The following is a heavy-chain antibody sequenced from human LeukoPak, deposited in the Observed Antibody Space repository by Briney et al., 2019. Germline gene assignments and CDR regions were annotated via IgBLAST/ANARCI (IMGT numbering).Heavy chain of an antibody. D-gene: IGHD3-9*01. Sequence: GGSLRLSCVASGFTFSSYSMNWVRQAPGKGLEWVSSISSSSSYIYYADSVKGRFTISRDNAKNSLYLQMNSLRAEDTAVYYCARSNYDILTGYYTWFDPWGQGTLVTVSS. V-gene: IGHV3-21*01. CDR3: ARSNYDILTGYYTWFDP. CDR1: GFTFSSYS. J-gene: IGHJ5*02. CDR2: ISSSSSYI.